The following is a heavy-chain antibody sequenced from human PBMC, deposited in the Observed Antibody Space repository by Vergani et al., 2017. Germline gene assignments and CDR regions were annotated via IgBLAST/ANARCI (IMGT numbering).Heavy chain of an antibody. Sequence: QVQLVQSGAEVKKPGASVKVSCKASGYTFTSYYMHWVRQAPGQGLEWMGIINPSGGSTSYAQKFQGRVTMTRDTSTSTVYMELSSLRSDDTAVYYCARVVHYYDSSGYLYWFDPWGQGTLVTVSS. J-gene: IGHJ5*02. CDR1: GYTFTSYY. CDR2: INPSGGST. D-gene: IGHD3-22*01. CDR3: ARVVHYYDSSGYLYWFDP. V-gene: IGHV1-46*01.